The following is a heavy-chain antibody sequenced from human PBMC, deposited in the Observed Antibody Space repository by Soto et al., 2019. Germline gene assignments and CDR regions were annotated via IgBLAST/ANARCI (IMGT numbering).Heavy chain of an antibody. Sequence: GGSLRLSCEASGFTFSHYEMNWVRQAPGKGLEWVSYISSSATTIDYADSVKGRFTISRDNAKKSLYLLMNSLRVDDTAVYYCTRDTWFDPWGQGTLVTVS. V-gene: IGHV3-48*03. CDR1: GFTFSHYE. CDR2: ISSSATTI. J-gene: IGHJ5*02. CDR3: TRDTWFDP.